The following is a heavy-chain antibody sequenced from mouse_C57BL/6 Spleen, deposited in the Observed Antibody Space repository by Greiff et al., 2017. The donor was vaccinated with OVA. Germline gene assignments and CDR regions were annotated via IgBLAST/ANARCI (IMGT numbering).Heavy chain of an antibody. CDR1: GYTFTSYW. D-gene: IGHD1-1*01. Sequence: VQLQQPGAELVRPGSSVKLSCKASGYTFTSYWMDWVKQRPGQGLEWIGNIYPSDSETHYNQKFKDKATLTVDKSSSTAYMQLSSLTSEYSAVYYCARGHYYGSCFSWFAYWGQGTLVTVSA. CDR3: ARGHYYGSCFSWFAY. CDR2: IYPSDSET. V-gene: IGHV1-61*01. J-gene: IGHJ3*01.